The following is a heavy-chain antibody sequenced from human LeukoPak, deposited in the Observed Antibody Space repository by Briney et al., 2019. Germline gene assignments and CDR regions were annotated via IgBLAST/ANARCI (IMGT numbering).Heavy chain of an antibody. CDR3: ARGPRNVGNTAMAPFDY. V-gene: IGHV4-39*01. D-gene: IGHD5-18*01. CDR1: GGSISSSSYY. J-gene: IGHJ4*02. Sequence: SETLSLTCTVSGGSISSSSYYWGWIRQPPGKGLEWIGSIYYSGSTYYNPSLKSRVTISVDTSKNQFSLKLSSVTAADTAVYYCARGPRNVGNTAMAPFDYWGQGTLVTVSS. CDR2: IYYSGST.